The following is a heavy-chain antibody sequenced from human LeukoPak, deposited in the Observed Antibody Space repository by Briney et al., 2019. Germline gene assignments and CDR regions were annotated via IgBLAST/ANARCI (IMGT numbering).Heavy chain of an antibody. CDR3: ARGGRTTYYDFWSGYYFDY. J-gene: IGHJ4*02. Sequence: GGSLRLSCAASGFTFSSYWMSWVRQAPGKGLEWVANIKLDGSEKYYVDSVKGRFTISRDNAKNSLYLQMNSLRAEDTAVYYCARGGRTTYYDFWSGYYFDYWGQGTLVTVSS. V-gene: IGHV3-7*03. D-gene: IGHD3-3*01. CDR1: GFTFSSYW. CDR2: IKLDGSEK.